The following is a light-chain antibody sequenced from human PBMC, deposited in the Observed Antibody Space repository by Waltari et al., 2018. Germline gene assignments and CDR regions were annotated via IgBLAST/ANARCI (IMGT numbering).Light chain of an antibody. CDR2: SAS. V-gene: IGKV3-11*01. J-gene: IGKJ2*03. Sequence: VILTQSPATLSLSPGERATLSCRASQSVSSYLAWYQQKPGQAPRLLIHSASSRATGIPDRFSGSGSGTEFPLTISSLEPEDVGVYHCYQHSSGYSFGQGTKVEIK. CDR1: QSVSSY. CDR3: YQHSSGYS.